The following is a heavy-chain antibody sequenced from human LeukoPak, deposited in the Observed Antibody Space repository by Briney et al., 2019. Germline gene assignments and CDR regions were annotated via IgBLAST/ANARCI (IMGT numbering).Heavy chain of an antibody. V-gene: IGHV3-48*03. D-gene: IGHD3-10*01. Sequence: PGGSLRLSCEAAGFTFSGSEMNWVRQAPGKGLEWVSYISSGGSSTYYADSVKGRFTISRDNAKNSLFLQTNSLRAEDTAVYYCARPGRSVTQGYWGQGTLVTVSS. CDR3: ARPGRSVTQGY. CDR2: ISSGGSST. J-gene: IGHJ4*02. CDR1: GFTFSGSE.